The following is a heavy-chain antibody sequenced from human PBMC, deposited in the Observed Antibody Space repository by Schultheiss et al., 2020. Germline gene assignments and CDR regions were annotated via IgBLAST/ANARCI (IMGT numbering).Heavy chain of an antibody. CDR1: GFTFSNYG. CDR2: ISYDGSNK. CDR3: AKDLFRGDDL. J-gene: IGHJ3*01. Sequence: GESLKISCAASGFTFSNYGMHWVRQAPGKGLEWVAVISYDGSNKYYADSVKGRFTISRDNSKNTLYLQMNSLRAEDTAVYYCAKDLFRGDDLWGQGTMVTVSS. D-gene: IGHD3-16*01. V-gene: IGHV3-30*18.